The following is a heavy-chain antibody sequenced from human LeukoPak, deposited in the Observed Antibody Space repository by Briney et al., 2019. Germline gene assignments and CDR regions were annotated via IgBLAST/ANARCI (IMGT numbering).Heavy chain of an antibody. CDR2: IYHSGST. CDR1: GYSISSGYY. Sequence: SETLSLTCTVSGYSISSGYYWGWIRQPPGKGLEWIGSIYHSGSTYYNPSLKRRVTISVDTSKNQFSLKLSSVTAADTAVYYCARASNYGGRIFDYWGQGTLVTVSS. CDR3: ARASNYGGRIFDY. V-gene: IGHV4-38-2*02. D-gene: IGHD4-23*01. J-gene: IGHJ4*02.